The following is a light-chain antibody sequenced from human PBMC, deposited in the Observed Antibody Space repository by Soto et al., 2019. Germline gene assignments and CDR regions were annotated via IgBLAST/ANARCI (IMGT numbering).Light chain of an antibody. CDR1: QSIGSY. CDR3: QQYGSSPPERT. V-gene: IGKV3-20*01. Sequence: EIVLTQSPATLSLSPGERATLSCRASQSIGSYLAWYQQKPGQAPRLLIYDASSRATGIPDRFSGSGSGTDFTLTISRLEPEDFAVYYCQQYGSSPPERTFGQGTKVDIK. CDR2: DAS. J-gene: IGKJ1*01.